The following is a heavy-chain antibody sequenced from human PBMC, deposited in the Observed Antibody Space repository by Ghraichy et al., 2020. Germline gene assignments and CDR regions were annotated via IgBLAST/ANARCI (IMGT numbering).Heavy chain of an antibody. CDR1: GGSVSSGSYY. V-gene: IGHV4-61*01. D-gene: IGHD4-11*01. Sequence: SETLSLTCTVSGGSVSSGSYYWNWIRQPPGKGLEWIGYIYYSGSTNYNPSLKSRVTISVDTSKNQFSLKLSSVTAADTAVYYCARFTVTYGMDVWGQGTTVTVSS. J-gene: IGHJ6*02. CDR3: ARFTVTYGMDV. CDR2: IYYSGST.